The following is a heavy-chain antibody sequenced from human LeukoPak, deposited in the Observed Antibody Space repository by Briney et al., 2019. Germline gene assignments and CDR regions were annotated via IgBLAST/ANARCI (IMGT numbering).Heavy chain of an antibody. D-gene: IGHD4-17*01. CDR2: ISGSGGST. Sequence: SCKASGFTFSSYAMSWVRQAPGKGLEWVSAISGSGGSTYYADSVKGRFTISRDNSKNTLYLQMNSLRAEDTAVYYCAKDTYGDYDGDYYYYGMDVWGQGTTVTVSS. J-gene: IGHJ6*02. CDR1: GFTFSSYA. V-gene: IGHV3-23*01. CDR3: AKDTYGDYDGDYYYYGMDV.